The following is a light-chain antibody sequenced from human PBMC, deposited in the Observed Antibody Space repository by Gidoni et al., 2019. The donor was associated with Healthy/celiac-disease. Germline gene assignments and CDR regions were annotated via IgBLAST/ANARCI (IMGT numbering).Light chain of an antibody. J-gene: IGLJ2*01. CDR2: GTS. Sequence: QSVLTQPPSVSGAPGHRVTISCTGSRSNLGAGYDVHWYQPLPGTAPKLLIYGTSNRPSGVPDRLSGSKSVTSASLAITGRQAEDEADYYCQSYDSSLSGPVFGGGTKLTVL. V-gene: IGLV1-40*01. CDR1: RSNLGAGYD. CDR3: QSYDSSLSGPV.